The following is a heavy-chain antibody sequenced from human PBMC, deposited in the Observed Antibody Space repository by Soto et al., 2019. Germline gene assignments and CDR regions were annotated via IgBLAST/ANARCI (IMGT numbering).Heavy chain of an antibody. CDR1: GYSIISGYY. J-gene: IGHJ5*02. CDR3: ARVGPWVPYYYDSSPYTFENWFDP. V-gene: IGHV4-38-2*01. Sequence: PSETLSLTRAVPGYSIISGYYWGFLRQPPGKGPEWLGSIYHGGSPYYNPSLNSRVTLSIDMTNTHVSLILNSVTAADTAVYYCARVGPWVPYYYDSSPYTFENWFDPWGQGTLVTVSS. CDR2: IYHGGSP. D-gene: IGHD3-22*01.